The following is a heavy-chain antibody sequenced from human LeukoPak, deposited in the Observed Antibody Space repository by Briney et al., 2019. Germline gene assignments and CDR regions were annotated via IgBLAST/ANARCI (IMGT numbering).Heavy chain of an antibody. Sequence: SETLSLTCTVSGGSVSSSGYSWNWIRQPPGKGLEWIGYLSKSGNTNYSPSLKSRVTIFGDTSKNQFFLKLSSVTAADTAMYYCARARYVNSFYAFDIWGQGTLVTVSS. V-gene: IGHV4-61*08. CDR3: ARARYVNSFYAFDI. CDR2: LSKSGNT. D-gene: IGHD3-9*01. J-gene: IGHJ3*02. CDR1: GGSVSSSGYS.